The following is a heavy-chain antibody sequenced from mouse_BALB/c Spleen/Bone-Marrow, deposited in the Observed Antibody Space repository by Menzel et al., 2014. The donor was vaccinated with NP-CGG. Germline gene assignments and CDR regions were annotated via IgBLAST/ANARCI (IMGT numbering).Heavy chain of an antibody. Sequence: EVHLVESGGGLVQPGGSLRLSCTTSGFTFTDYHMSWVRQPPGKALEWLAFIRNKAYGYTTEYSASVRGRFTISRDNSQSILYLQMNTLRAEDSATYYCARFPMDYWGQGTSVTVSS. CDR2: IRNKAYGYTT. V-gene: IGHV7-3*02. CDR3: ARFPMDY. J-gene: IGHJ4*01. CDR1: GFTFTDYH.